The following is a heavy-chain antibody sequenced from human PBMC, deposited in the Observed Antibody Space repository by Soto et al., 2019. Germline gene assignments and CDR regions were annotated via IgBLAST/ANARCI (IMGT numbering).Heavy chain of an antibody. J-gene: IGHJ5*02. CDR3: ARSYGSGDYYNNWFDP. CDR2: IYHGGSA. CDR1: GASISSYY. D-gene: IGHD3-10*01. Sequence: TLSLTCTVSGASISSYYWSWIRQPPGKGLEWIGYIYHGGSANQNPSLKSRVAISVDTSNNQFSLKVSSVTAADTAVYYCARSYGSGDYYNNWFDPWGQGTLVTVSS. V-gene: IGHV4-59*12.